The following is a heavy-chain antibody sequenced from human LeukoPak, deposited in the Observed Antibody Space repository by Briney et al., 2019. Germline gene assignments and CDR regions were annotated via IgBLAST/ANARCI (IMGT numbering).Heavy chain of an antibody. Sequence: GGSLRLSCADSGFTFSNYNMNWVRQAPGKAMEWVSSITSSGTYTFYADSVKGRFTISRDNSKNMLYLQMNSLRAEDTAIYYCAKTAGWATFDQWGRGTLVTVSS. D-gene: IGHD6-19*01. CDR1: GFTFSNYN. CDR3: AKTAGWATFDQ. CDR2: ITSSGTYT. J-gene: IGHJ4*01. V-gene: IGHV3-21*04.